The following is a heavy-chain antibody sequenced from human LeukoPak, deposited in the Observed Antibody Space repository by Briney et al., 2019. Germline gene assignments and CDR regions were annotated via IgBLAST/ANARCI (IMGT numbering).Heavy chain of an antibody. CDR2: IWYDGSNK. J-gene: IGHJ4*02. CDR3: ASDSDIVVVVAALRY. CDR1: GFTFSSYG. D-gene: IGHD2-15*01. Sequence: GGSLRLPCAASGFTFSSYGMHWVRQAPGKGLEWVAVIWYDGSNKYYADSVKGRFTISRDNSKNTLYLQMNSLRAEDTAVYYCASDSDIVVVVAALRYWGQGNLVTVSS. V-gene: IGHV3-33*01.